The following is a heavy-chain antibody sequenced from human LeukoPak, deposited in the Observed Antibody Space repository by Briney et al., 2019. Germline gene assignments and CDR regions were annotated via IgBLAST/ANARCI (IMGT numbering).Heavy chain of an antibody. CDR2: ISSSAGTI. V-gene: IGHV3-11*01. CDR3: ARTIGTGPLGHFDY. CDR1: TFTFSNSY. J-gene: IGHJ4*02. Sequence: GGSLRLSCVASTFTFSNSYKSWIRQAPGKGLEWISYISSSAGTIFYADSVEGRFTVSRDNTKNSLYLQMNALRADDTAVYYCARTIGTGPLGHFDYWGQGTLVTVSS. D-gene: IGHD3/OR15-3a*01.